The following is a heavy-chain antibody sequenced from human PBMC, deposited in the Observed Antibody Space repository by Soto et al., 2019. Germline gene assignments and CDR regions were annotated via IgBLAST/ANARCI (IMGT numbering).Heavy chain of an antibody. CDR3: ARQHDVLTLYAFAY. CDR2: INAGNDNT. J-gene: IGHJ4*02. V-gene: IGHV1-3*01. D-gene: IGHD3-9*01. CDR1: GXPFTTYA. Sequence: ASVKVSCKASGXPFTTYAIHWVRQAPGQRLEWMGWINAGNDNTKYSQKFQGRVTISTDTSASTAYMELSSLTSEDTAVYFCARQHDVLTLYAFAYWGQGTLVTVSS.